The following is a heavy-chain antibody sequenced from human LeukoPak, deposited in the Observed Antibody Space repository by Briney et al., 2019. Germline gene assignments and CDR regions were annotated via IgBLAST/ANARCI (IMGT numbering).Heavy chain of an antibody. CDR3: ARDYDSSGYSDAFDI. CDR1: GFTFDDYG. Sequence: GGSLRLSCAASGFTFDDYGMSWVRQAPGKGLEWVSGINWNGGSTGYADSVKGRFTISRDNAKNSLYLQMNSLRAEDTALYYCARDYDSSGYSDAFDIWGQGTMVTVSS. CDR2: INWNGGST. V-gene: IGHV3-20*04. D-gene: IGHD3-22*01. J-gene: IGHJ3*02.